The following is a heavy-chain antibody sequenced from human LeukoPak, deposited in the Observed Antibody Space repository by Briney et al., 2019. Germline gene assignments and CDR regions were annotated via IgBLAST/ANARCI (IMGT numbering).Heavy chain of an antibody. CDR2: INPSGGST. J-gene: IGHJ6*02. Sequence: ASVKVSCKASGYTFTSYYMHWVRQAPGQGLEWKGIINPSGGSTSYAQKFQGRVTITRDTSASTAYMELSSLRSEDTAVYYCARDNYDFWSGYYRTYGMDVWGQGTTVTVSS. CDR1: GYTFTSYY. CDR3: ARDNYDFWSGYYRTYGMDV. V-gene: IGHV1-46*01. D-gene: IGHD3-3*01.